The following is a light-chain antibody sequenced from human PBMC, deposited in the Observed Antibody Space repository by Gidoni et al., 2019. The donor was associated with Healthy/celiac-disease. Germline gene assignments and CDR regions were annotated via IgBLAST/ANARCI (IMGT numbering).Light chain of an antibody. V-gene: IGLV2-23*02. CDR1: SSDVGSYNL. J-gene: IGLJ2*01. CDR3: CSYAGSSTLV. Sequence: QSALTQPASVSGSPGQSITISCTGTSSDVGSYNLVSWYQQYPGKAPKLMIYEVSKRPSGVSNRFSGSKSGNTASLTISGLQAEDEADYYCCSYAGSSTLVFGGGTKLTV. CDR2: EVS.